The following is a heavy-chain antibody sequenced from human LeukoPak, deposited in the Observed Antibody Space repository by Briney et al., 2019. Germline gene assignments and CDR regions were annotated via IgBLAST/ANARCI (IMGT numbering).Heavy chain of an antibody. CDR1: GYGFTSNY. J-gene: IGHJ4*02. CDR3: ARDQEAFDY. Sequence: ASVKVSCKASGYGFTSNYIHWVRQAPGQGLEWMGMIYSRDGSTSYAQKFQGRVTVTRDTSTSTVHMELSGLRSEDTAVYYCARDQEAFDYWGQGTLVTVSS. CDR2: IYSRDGST. V-gene: IGHV1-46*01.